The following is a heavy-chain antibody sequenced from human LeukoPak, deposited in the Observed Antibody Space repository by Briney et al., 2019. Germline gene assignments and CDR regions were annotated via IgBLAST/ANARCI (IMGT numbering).Heavy chain of an antibody. J-gene: IGHJ4*02. CDR2: IYYSGST. Sequence: SETLSLTCTVSGGSISSSSYSWGWIRQPPGKGLEWIGSIYYSGSTYYNPSLKSRVTISVDTSKNQFSLKLSSVTAADTAVYYCARDPEYCSSTSCYYFDYWGQGTLVTVSS. D-gene: IGHD2-2*01. CDR1: GGSISSSSYS. CDR3: ARDPEYCSSTSCYYFDY. V-gene: IGHV4-39*07.